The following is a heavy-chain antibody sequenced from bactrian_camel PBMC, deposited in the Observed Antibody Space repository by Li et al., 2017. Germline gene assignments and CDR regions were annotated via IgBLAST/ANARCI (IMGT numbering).Heavy chain of an antibody. CDR3: AAGWSFGVGTLLRRHYNY. Sequence: VQLVESGGGSVQPGASLTLSCAASGFTFSRCWMYWARQGAGEEREGIAAIDNDGVASYADSVKGRFTISQDNAKNMVYLQLDSLKPEDTAMYYCAAGWSFGVGTLLRRHYNYWGQGTQVTVS. J-gene: IGHJ4*01. V-gene: IGHV3S1*01. CDR2: IDNDGVA. CDR1: GFTFSRCW. D-gene: IGHD1*01.